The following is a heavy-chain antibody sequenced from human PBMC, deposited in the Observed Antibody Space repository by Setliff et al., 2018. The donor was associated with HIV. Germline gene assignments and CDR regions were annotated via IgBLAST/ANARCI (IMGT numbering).Heavy chain of an antibody. CDR1: GGSISSGGYY. V-gene: IGHV4-61*08. CDR2: INHSGST. J-gene: IGHJ5*02. Sequence: SETLSLTCTVSGGSISSGGYYWSWIRQHPGQGLEWIGEINHSGSTNYNASLKSRVTISGDMSRKQFSLKLSSVTAADTAVYYCARDRRSIFGVDTKNWFDPWGQGTLVTVSS. D-gene: IGHD3-3*01. CDR3: ARDRRSIFGVDTKNWFDP.